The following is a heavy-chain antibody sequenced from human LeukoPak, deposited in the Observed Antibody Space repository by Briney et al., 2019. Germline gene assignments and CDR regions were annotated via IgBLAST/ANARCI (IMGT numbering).Heavy chain of an antibody. Sequence: SGTLSLTCTVSGGSISGTYYWSWIRQPLGKGLEWIGYIYYTGTTDSNPSLKSRVTISLDTSKNQFSLNLSSVTAADTAVYYCARRWVYDKRAFDAWGQGTMVTVSS. V-gene: IGHV4-59*08. CDR1: GGSISGTYY. J-gene: IGHJ3*01. CDR3: ARRWVYDKRAFDA. CDR2: IYYTGTT. D-gene: IGHD3-16*01.